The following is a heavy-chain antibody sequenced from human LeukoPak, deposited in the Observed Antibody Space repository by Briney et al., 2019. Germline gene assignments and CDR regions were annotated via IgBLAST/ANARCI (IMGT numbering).Heavy chain of an antibody. CDR2: IIPIFGTA. V-gene: IGHV1-69*05. Sequence: SVKVSXKASGGTFSSYAISWVRQAPGQGLEWMGRIIPIFGTANYAQKFQGRVTITTDESTSTAYMELSSLRSEDTAVYYCASGPRVPAAIYYYYYYMDVWGKGTTVTVSS. J-gene: IGHJ6*03. CDR1: GGTFSSYA. CDR3: ASGPRVPAAIYYYYYYMDV. D-gene: IGHD2-2*01.